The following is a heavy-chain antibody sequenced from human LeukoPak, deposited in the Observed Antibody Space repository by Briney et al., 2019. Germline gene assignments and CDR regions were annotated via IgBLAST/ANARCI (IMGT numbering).Heavy chain of an antibody. J-gene: IGHJ5*02. CDR1: GFSVSNNY. Sequence: GGSLRLSCAAAGFSVSNNYMSSVRHAPGEGLEWVAGLYRGGDTYYADSVRGKVNIYRDNTQNTLYLQMNSLRAEDTGVYYCARDSYSDTEAFRWFDPWGQGTLVTVSS. CDR3: ARDSYSDTEAFRWFDP. CDR2: LYRGGDT. D-gene: IGHD1-26*01. V-gene: IGHV3-66*01.